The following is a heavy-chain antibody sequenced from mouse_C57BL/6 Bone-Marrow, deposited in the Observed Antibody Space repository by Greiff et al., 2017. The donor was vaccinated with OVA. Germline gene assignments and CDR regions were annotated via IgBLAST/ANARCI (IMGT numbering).Heavy chain of an antibody. CDR1: GYTFTDYE. D-gene: IGHD1-1*01. V-gene: IGHV1-15*01. CDR3: TRFTTVVADAMDY. Sequence: QVQLQQPGAELVRPGASVTLSCKASGYTFTDYEMHWVKQTPVHGLEWIGAIDPETGGTAYNQKFKGKAILTADQSSSTAYMELRSLTSEDSAVYYCTRFTTVVADAMDYWGQGTSVTVSS. J-gene: IGHJ4*01. CDR2: IDPETGGT.